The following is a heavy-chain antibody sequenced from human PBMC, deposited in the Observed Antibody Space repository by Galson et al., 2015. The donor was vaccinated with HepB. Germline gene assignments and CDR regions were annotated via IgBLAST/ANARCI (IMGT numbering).Heavy chain of an antibody. V-gene: IGHV3-33*01. D-gene: IGHD3-10*01. J-gene: IGHJ6*02. CDR3: ARGVGFYYGLDV. Sequence: SLRLSCATSGFTFSNFVMHWARQAPGKGLEWAAIISFDEITKSYGDSVKGRFTISRDNSKNTLYLQMRSLRAEDTAVYFCARGVGFYYGLDVWGQGTTVTVSS. CDR2: ISFDEITK. CDR1: GFTFSNFV.